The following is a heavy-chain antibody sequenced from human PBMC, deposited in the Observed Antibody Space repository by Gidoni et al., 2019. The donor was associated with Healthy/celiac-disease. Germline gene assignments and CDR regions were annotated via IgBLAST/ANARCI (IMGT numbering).Heavy chain of an antibody. CDR2: IKQDGSEK. V-gene: IGHV3-7*01. J-gene: IGHJ3*02. D-gene: IGHD3-9*01. CDR3: ARERYDILTGYFLDAFDI. CDR1: GFTFSSYW. Sequence: EVQLVESGGGLVQPGGSLRLSCAASGFTFSSYWMSWVRQAPGKGLEWVANIKQDGSEKYYVDSVKGRFTISRDNAKNSLYLQMNSLRAEDTAVYYCARERYDILTGYFLDAFDIWGQGTMVTVSS.